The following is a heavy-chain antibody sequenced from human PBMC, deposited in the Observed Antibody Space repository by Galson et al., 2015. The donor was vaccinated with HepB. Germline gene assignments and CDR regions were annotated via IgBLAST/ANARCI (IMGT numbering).Heavy chain of an antibody. CDR2: IIPIFGTA. V-gene: IGHV1-69*13. J-gene: IGHJ6*03. CDR3: VSTTVVTPKFYYYYMDV. CDR1: GGTFSSYA. Sequence: SVKVSCKASGGTFSSYAISWVRQAPGQGLEWMGGIIPIFGTANYAQKFQGRVTITADESTSTAYMELSSLRSEDTAVYYCVSTTVVTPKFYYYYMDVWGKGTTVTVSS. D-gene: IGHD4-23*01.